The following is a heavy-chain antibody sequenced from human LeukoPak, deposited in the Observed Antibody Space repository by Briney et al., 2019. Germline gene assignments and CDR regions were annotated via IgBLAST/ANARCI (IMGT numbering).Heavy chain of an antibody. CDR1: GGSISSYY. CDR3: ARSLRRATLLN. V-gene: IGHV4-59*08. CDR2: IYYSGST. D-gene: IGHD5-12*01. Sequence: SETLSLTCTVSGGSISSYYWSWIRQPPGKGLEWIGYIYYSGSTNYNPSLKSRVTISVDTSKNQFSLKLSSVTAADTAVYYCARSLRRATLLNWGQGTLVTVSS. J-gene: IGHJ4*02.